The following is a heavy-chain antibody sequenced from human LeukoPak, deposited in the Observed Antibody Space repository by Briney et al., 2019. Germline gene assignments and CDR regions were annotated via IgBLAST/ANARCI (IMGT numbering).Heavy chain of an antibody. CDR3: ARARVAGSVGAFDF. CDR1: GYSFISYW. D-gene: IGHD6-19*01. J-gene: IGHJ3*01. CDR2: IYPGDSDT. V-gene: IGHV5-51*01. Sequence: GESLKISCKGSGYSFISYWIDWVRQMPGKGLEWMGIIYPGDSDTRYSPSFQGQVTISADKSITTAYLQWSSLKAPDTAMYYCARARVAGSVGAFDFWGQGTMVTVSS.